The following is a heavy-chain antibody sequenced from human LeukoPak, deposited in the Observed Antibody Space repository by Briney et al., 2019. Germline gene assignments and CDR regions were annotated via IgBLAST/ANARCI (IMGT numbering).Heavy chain of an antibody. CDR3: AFYGDYVLRFDY. J-gene: IGHJ4*02. CDR1: GFTFSSYA. CDR2: ISGSGGST. V-gene: IGHV3-23*01. D-gene: IGHD4-17*01. Sequence: PGGSLRLSCAASGFTFSSYAMTWVRQAPGKGLEWVSAISGSGGSTYYADSVKGRFTISRDNSKNTLYLQMNSLRAEDTAVYYCAFYGDYVLRFDYWGQGTLVTVSS.